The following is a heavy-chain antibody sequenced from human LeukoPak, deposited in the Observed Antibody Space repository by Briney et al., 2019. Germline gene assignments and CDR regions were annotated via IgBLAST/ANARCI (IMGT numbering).Heavy chain of an antibody. D-gene: IGHD4-17*01. J-gene: IGHJ5*02. CDR3: ARDRATVTDGAWFDP. Sequence: ASVKVSCKASGYTFTGYYMHWVRQAPGQGLEWMGWINPNSGGTNYAQKFQGRVTMTRDTSISTAYMELSRLRSDDTAVYYCARDRATVTDGAWFDPWGQGTLVTVSS. CDR2: INPNSGGT. CDR1: GYTFTGYY. V-gene: IGHV1-2*02.